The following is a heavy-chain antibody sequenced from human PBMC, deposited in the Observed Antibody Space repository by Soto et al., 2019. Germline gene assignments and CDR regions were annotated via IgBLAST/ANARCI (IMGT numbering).Heavy chain of an antibody. V-gene: IGHV4-4*02. D-gene: IGHD3-10*01. J-gene: IGHJ4*02. CDR3: ARRWGEGRVDY. Sequence: QVQLQESGPGLVKPSGTLSLTCAVSGASISSSNWWSWVRQPPGKGLEWIGEIYHSGSTNYNPSLKSRVTISVDESRNQFSVKLSSVTAADAAVYYCARRWGEGRVDYWGQGTLVTVSS. CDR2: IYHSGST. CDR1: GASISSSNW.